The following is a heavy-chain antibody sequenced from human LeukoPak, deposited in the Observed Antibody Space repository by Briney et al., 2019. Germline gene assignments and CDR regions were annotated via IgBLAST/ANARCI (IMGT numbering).Heavy chain of an antibody. D-gene: IGHD2-8*01. J-gene: IGHJ4*02. Sequence: ASVTVSCKASGYTFTSYHMHWVRQAPGQGLEWMGKINLSGGSTTYAQKFQGRVTMTRDTSTSTVYMELSSLRSEDTAVYYCARDYVDDIPMIKDYWGQGTLVTVSS. CDR2: INLSGGST. V-gene: IGHV1-46*01. CDR3: ARDYVDDIPMIKDY. CDR1: GYTFTSYH.